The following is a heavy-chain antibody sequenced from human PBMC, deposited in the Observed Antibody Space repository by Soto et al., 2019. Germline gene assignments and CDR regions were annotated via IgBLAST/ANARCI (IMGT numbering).Heavy chain of an antibody. CDR1: GGTFSSYA. Sequence: QVQLVQSGAEVKKPGSSVKVSCKASGGTFSSYAISWVRQAPGQGLEWMGGIIPIVGTANYAQKFQGRVTMTADESTSTAYMELSSLRSEDTAVYYCASPTNADIVATTGNYYYGMDVWGQGTTVTVSS. J-gene: IGHJ6*02. D-gene: IGHD5-12*01. V-gene: IGHV1-69*01. CDR2: IIPIVGTA. CDR3: ASPTNADIVATTGNYYYGMDV.